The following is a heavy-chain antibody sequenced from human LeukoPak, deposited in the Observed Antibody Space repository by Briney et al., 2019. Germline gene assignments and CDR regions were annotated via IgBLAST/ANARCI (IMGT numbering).Heavy chain of an antibody. V-gene: IGHV4-61*02. CDR3: ARDSSSGWYRLFDY. CDR2: IYTSGST. CDR1: GGSISSGSYY. D-gene: IGHD6-19*01. J-gene: IGHJ4*02. Sequence: SETLSLTCTVSGGSISSGSYYWNWIRQPAGTGLEWIGRIYTSGSTNYNPSLKSRVTISVDTSKNQLSLKLSSVTAADTAVYYCARDSSSGWYRLFDYWGQGTLVTVSS.